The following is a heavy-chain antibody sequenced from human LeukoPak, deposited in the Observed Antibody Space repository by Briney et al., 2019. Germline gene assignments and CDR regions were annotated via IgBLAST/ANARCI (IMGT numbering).Heavy chain of an antibody. Sequence: GASVKVSCKASGYTFTGYYMHWVRQAPGQGLEWMGWINPNSGGTNYAQKLQGRVTMTRDTSISTAYMELSRLRSDDTAVYYCARDPTTVTTQHYYYYYGMDVWGQGTTVTVSS. D-gene: IGHD4-11*01. CDR2: INPNSGGT. CDR3: ARDPTTVTTQHYYYYYGMDV. J-gene: IGHJ6*02. CDR1: GYTFTGYY. V-gene: IGHV1-2*02.